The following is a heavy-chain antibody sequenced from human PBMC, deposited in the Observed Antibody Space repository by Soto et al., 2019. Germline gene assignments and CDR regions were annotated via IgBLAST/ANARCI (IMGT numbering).Heavy chain of an antibody. CDR2: IKSKGHGGTI. Sequence: PGGSLRLSCAASGFTFSNVWMNWVRQAPGKGLEWVGRIKSKGHGGTIDYAAPVKGRFTISRDDSKNTLYLQMNSLKTEDTAVYYCTAEDGWFDPWGQGTLVTVSS. CDR3: TAEDGWFDP. CDR1: GFTFSNVW. V-gene: IGHV3-15*07. J-gene: IGHJ5*02.